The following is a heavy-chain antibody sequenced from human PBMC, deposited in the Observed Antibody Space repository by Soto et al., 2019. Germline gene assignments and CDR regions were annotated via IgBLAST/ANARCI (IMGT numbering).Heavy chain of an antibody. V-gene: IGHV4-34*01. CDR3: ARGWGMDV. Sequence: SETLSLTCAVYGGSFSGYYWSWIRQPPGKGLEWIGEINHSGSTNYNPSLKSRVTISVDTSKNQFSLKLSSVTAADTAVYYCARGWGMDVWGQGTTVTVSS. J-gene: IGHJ6*02. CDR1: GGSFSGYY. CDR2: INHSGST.